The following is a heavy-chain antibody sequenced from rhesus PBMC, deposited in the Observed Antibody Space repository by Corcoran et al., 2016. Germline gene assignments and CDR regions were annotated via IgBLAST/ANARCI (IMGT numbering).Heavy chain of an antibody. D-gene: IGHD4-29*01. CDR2: IGGSSGST. J-gene: IGHJ4*01. CDR3: ARQPYGSSIDY. CDR1: GGSISSSY. V-gene: IGHV4S11*01. Sequence: QVQLQESGPGVVKPSETLSLTCAVSGGSISSSYWSWIRQAPGKGLGGIGYIGGSSGSTNYNPSLKRRVTLSVDTSKNQLSLKLSSVTAADTAVYYCARQPYGSSIDYWGQGVLVTVSS.